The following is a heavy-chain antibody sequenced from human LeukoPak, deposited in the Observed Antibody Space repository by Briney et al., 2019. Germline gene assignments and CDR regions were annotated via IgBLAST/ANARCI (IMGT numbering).Heavy chain of an antibody. CDR2: IYSGGST. V-gene: IGHV3-53*01. J-gene: IGHJ4*02. D-gene: IGHD5-24*01. CDR1: GLTVSSNY. Sequence: GGSLRLSCAASGLTVSSNYMSCVRQAPGEGLGWGSVIYSGGSTDYADSVKGRYTISRDNSKNTLYFQMTSLRAEDTAVYYCARWGGYNIDYWGQGTLVTVSS. CDR3: ARWGGYNIDY.